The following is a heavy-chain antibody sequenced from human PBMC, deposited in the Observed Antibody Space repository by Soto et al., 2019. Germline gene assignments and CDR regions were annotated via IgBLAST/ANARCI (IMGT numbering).Heavy chain of an antibody. CDR1: GFTFSSYG. D-gene: IGHD1-20*01. V-gene: IGHV3-33*01. CDR3: ARERGEGITDC. Sequence: QVQLVESGGGVVQPGRSLRLSCAASGFTFSSYGMHWVRQAPGEGLEWVAAIWYDGSNKYYADSVKGRFTISRDNSKNTLYLQMNSLRAEDTAVYYCARERGEGITDCWGQGTLVTVSS. CDR2: IWYDGSNK. J-gene: IGHJ4*02.